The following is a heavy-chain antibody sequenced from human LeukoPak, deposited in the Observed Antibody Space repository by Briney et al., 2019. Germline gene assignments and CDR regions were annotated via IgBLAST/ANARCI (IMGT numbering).Heavy chain of an antibody. CDR1: GGTFSSYA. Sequence: SVKVSCKASGGTFSSYAISWVRQAPGQGLEWMGGIIPIFGTANYAQKFQGRVTITADESTSTAYMELSSLRSEDTAVYYCATTYCGGDCYYQTNDAFDIWGQGTMVTVSS. V-gene: IGHV1-69*01. CDR2: IIPIFGTA. CDR3: ATTYCGGDCYYQTNDAFDI. J-gene: IGHJ3*02. D-gene: IGHD2-21*01.